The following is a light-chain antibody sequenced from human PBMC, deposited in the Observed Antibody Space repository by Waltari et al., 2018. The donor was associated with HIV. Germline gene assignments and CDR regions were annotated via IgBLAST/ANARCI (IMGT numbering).Light chain of an antibody. Sequence: DIQMTQSPSSLSASVRDRVTITCRASQTIRTYLNWYQQRPGKAPNLLIYATSSLQSGVPTRFRGSGSGTYFSLTISSVQPEDSATYYCQHSYSAPITFDRGTRLEIK. CDR2: ATS. CDR1: QTIRTY. J-gene: IGKJ5*01. CDR3: QHSYSAPIT. V-gene: IGKV1-39*01.